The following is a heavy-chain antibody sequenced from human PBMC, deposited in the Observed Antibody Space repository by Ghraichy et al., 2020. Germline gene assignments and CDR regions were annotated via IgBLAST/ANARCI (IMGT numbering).Heavy chain of an antibody. J-gene: IGHJ5*02. V-gene: IGHV4-59*01. Sequence: SATLSLTCTVSGGSISSYYWSWIRQPPGKGLEWIGYIYYSGSTNYNPSLKSRVTISVDTSKNQFSLKLSSVTAADTAVYYCARAKGGRVGATAGGWFDPWGQGTLVTVSS. CDR2: IYYSGST. CDR1: GGSISSYY. D-gene: IGHD1-26*01. CDR3: ARAKGGRVGATAGGWFDP.